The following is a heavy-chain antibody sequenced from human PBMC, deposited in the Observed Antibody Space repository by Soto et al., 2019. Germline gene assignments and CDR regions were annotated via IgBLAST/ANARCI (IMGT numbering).Heavy chain of an antibody. V-gene: IGHV4-59*03. CDR1: GGSIRGSY. D-gene: IGHD6-13*01. CDR2: IYYRGNT. Sequence: QVQLQESGPGLVKPSETLYLTCTVSGGSIRGSYWSWVRQSPGKGLEWIGYIYYRGNTNYNPSLRGRVTISLDTSNNQFSLSLNSVTAADTAVYYCAQQTNWFDPWGQGTLVTVSS. CDR3: AQQTNWFDP. J-gene: IGHJ5*02.